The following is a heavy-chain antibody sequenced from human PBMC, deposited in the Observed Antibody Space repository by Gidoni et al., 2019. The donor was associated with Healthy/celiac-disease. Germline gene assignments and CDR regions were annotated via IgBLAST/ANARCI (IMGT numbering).Heavy chain of an antibody. CDR1: GGSISSGGYS. J-gene: IGHJ5*02. D-gene: IGHD2-15*01. CDR3: ARGGPVVAARNWFDP. Sequence: QLQLQESGSGLVKPSQTLSLPCALSGGSISSGGYSWRWIRQPPGKGLEWIGYIYHSGSTYYNPSLKSRVTISVDRSKNQFSLKLSSVTAADTAVYYCARGGPVVAARNWFDPWGQGTLVTVSS. CDR2: IYHSGST. V-gene: IGHV4-30-2*01.